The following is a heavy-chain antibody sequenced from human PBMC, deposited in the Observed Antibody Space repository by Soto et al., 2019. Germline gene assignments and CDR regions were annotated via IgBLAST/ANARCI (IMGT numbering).Heavy chain of an antibody. V-gene: IGHV3-11*01. Sequence: PGGSLRLSCAASGFTFSDYYMSWIRQAPGKGLEWVPYISSSGSTIYYADSVKGRFTISRDNAKNSLYLQMNSLRAEDTAVYYCARDSVLEGWVLGRPSSSSALNYWGQGTLVTVSS. CDR1: GFTFSDYY. CDR3: ARDSVLEGWVLGRPSSSSALNY. J-gene: IGHJ4*02. D-gene: IGHD6-6*01. CDR2: ISSSGSTI.